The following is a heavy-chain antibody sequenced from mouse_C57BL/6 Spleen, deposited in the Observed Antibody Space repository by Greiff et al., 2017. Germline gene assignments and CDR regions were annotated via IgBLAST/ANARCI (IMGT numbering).Heavy chain of an antibody. CDR2: IHPSDSDT. V-gene: IGHV1-74*01. J-gene: IGHJ3*01. CDR3: AAFYGKYRAWFAY. CDR1: GYTFTSYW. D-gene: IGHD2-10*01. Sequence: QVQLQQPGAELVKPGASVKVSCKASGYTFTSYWMHWVKQRPGQGLEWIGRIHPSDSDTNYNPKFKGKATLTVDKSSSTAYMQLSSLTSEDSAVYYGAAFYGKYRAWFAYWGQGTLVTVSA.